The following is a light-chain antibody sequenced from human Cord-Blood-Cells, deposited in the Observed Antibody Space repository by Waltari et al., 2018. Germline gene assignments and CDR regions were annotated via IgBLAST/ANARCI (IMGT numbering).Light chain of an antibody. V-gene: IGLV2-23*01. Sequence: QSALTQPASVSGSPGQSITISCTGTSSDVGSYNLVSWYQQHPGKAPKLMIYEGSKRPSGVSNSFSGSKSGNTASLTISGLQAEDEADYYCCSYAPWVFGGGTKLTVL. CDR2: EGS. J-gene: IGLJ3*02. CDR1: SSDVGSYNL. CDR3: CSYAPWV.